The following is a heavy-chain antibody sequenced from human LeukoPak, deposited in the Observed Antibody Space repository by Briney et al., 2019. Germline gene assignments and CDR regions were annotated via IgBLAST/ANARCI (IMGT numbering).Heavy chain of an antibody. CDR2: INSDGSWT. Sequence: GGSLRLSCAASGNYWMHWVRQAPGKGLVWVSHINSDGSWTSYADSVKGRFTISKDNAKNTVYLQMNSLRAEDTAVYYCVSFYETYWGRGTLVTVSS. J-gene: IGHJ4*02. D-gene: IGHD2/OR15-2a*01. CDR1: GNYW. V-gene: IGHV3-74*01. CDR3: VSFYETY.